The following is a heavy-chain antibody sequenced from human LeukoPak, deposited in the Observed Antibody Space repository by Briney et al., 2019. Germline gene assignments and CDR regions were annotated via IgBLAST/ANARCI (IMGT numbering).Heavy chain of an antibody. CDR3: ATWNHVAH. V-gene: IGHV3-23*01. Sequence: GGSLRLSCAASGFTFSSYAMSWVRQAPGKGLERVSAISGAGGSTSYADSVKGRFTVSRDNSKNTLYLQMNSLRAEDTAVYYCATWNHVAHWGQGTLVTVSS. J-gene: IGHJ4*02. CDR1: GFTFSSYA. D-gene: IGHD1-1*01. CDR2: ISGAGGST.